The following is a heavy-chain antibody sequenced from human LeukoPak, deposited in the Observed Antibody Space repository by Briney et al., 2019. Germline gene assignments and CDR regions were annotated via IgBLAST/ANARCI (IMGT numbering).Heavy chain of an antibody. V-gene: IGHV1-2*07. D-gene: IGHD3-16*01. CDR2: INPKNGGA. CDR3: ARASFWASPINWFDP. J-gene: IGHJ5*02. CDR1: GYTFIGYY. Sequence: GASVKVSCKTSGYTFIGYYMHWVRQAPGQGLEWMGWINPKNGGANYAPSFQGRVTMTRDRSISTVYMELTRLTSDDTAVYYCARASFWASPINWFDPWGQGTLVTVSS.